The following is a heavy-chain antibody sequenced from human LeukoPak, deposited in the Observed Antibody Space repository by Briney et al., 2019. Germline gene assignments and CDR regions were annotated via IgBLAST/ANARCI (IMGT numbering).Heavy chain of an antibody. D-gene: IGHD3-22*01. CDR1: GSTFSTYA. CDR3: ATTRDYYENSGYALLQD. V-gene: IGHV1-69*13. CDR2: IIPILGTS. J-gene: IGHJ1*01. Sequence: SVEVSCKASGSTFSTYAINWVRQAPGQGLEWMGGIIPILGTSNYAQRFQGRVTITADESSGTAYMALSSLRSEDTAIYYCATTRDYYENSGYALLQDWGQGTLVTVSS.